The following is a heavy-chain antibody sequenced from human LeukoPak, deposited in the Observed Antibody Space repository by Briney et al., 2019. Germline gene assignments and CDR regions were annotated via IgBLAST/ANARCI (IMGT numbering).Heavy chain of an antibody. V-gene: IGHV1-46*01. Sequence: ASVKVSCKASGYTFTSYDINWVRQATGQGLEWMGIINPSGGSTSYAQKFQGRVTMTRDTSTSTVYMELSSLRSEDTAVYYCARDYRAEYYGSGTPHPYYYGMDVWGQGTTVTVSS. CDR3: ARDYRAEYYGSGTPHPYYYGMDV. CDR1: GYTFTSYD. D-gene: IGHD3-10*01. CDR2: INPSGGST. J-gene: IGHJ6*02.